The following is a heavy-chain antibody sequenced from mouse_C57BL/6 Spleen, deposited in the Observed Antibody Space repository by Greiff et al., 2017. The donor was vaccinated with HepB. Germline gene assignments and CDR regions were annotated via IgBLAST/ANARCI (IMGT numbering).Heavy chain of an antibody. CDR1: GFSLTSYG. CDR3: ARHRSGLFGYFDV. D-gene: IGHD6-5*01. Sequence: QVQLQQSGPGLVAPSQSLSITCTVSGFSLTSYGVHWVRQPPGKGLEWLVVIWSDGSTTYNSALKSRLSISKDNSKSQVFLKMNSLQTDDTAMYYCARHRSGLFGYFDVWGTGTTVTVSS. J-gene: IGHJ1*03. CDR2: IWSDGST. V-gene: IGHV2-6-1*01.